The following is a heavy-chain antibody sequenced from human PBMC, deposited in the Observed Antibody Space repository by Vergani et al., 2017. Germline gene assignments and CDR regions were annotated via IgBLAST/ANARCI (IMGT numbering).Heavy chain of an antibody. D-gene: IGHD2-15*01. CDR3: ARAQASGDCSGGSCYRGWFDP. CDR1: GGSISSGDYY. V-gene: IGHV4-30-4*01. J-gene: IGHJ5*02. CDR2: FYYSGTH. Sequence: QVPLQESGPGLVTPSQTLSLTCTVSGGSISSGDYYWSWPRPPPGKGLEWIGYFYYSGTHYYNPSPMSRVTISVDTSNNQFALKLSSVTAADTAVYYGARAQASGDCSGGSCYRGWFDPWGQGTLVTVSS.